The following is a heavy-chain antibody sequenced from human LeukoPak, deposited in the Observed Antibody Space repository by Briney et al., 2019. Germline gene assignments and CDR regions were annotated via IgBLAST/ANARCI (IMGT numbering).Heavy chain of an antibody. CDR1: GGSISSSDYY. CDR3: ARETYYYGSGKASDY. CDR2: IYYSGTT. Sequence: SETLSLTCTVSGGSISSSDYYWGWIRQPPGKGLEWIGSIYYSGTTYYNPSLKSRVTISVDTSKNQFSLKLNSVTAADTAVYYCARETYYYGSGKASDYWGQGTLVTVSS. D-gene: IGHD3-10*01. J-gene: IGHJ4*02. V-gene: IGHV4-39*02.